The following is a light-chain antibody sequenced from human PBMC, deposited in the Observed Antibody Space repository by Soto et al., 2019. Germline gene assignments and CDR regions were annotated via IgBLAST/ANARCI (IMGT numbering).Light chain of an antibody. J-gene: IGKJ1*01. CDR1: QSVSSSY. CDR3: QQYADWPTT. Sequence: EIVLTQSPGTLSLSPGERATLSCRASQSVSSSYLVWHQQKPGQAPRLLIYAASTRATGVPARVSASGSGTAFTLTITSLQSDDFGVYYCQQYADWPTTFGQGTKVDIK. CDR2: AAS. V-gene: IGKV3D-7*01.